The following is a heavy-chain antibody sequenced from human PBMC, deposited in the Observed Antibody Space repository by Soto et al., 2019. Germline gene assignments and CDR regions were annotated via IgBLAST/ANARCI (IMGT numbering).Heavy chain of an antibody. Sequence: PGGSLRLSCAASGFTFSSYAMSWVRQAPGKGLEWVSAISGSGGSTYYADSVKGRFTISRDNSKNTLYLQMNGLRAEDTAVYYCAKDGRSSGYYPYFDYWGQGTLVTVSS. J-gene: IGHJ4*02. CDR1: GFTFSSYA. CDR2: ISGSGGST. V-gene: IGHV3-23*01. D-gene: IGHD3-22*01. CDR3: AKDGRSSGYYPYFDY.